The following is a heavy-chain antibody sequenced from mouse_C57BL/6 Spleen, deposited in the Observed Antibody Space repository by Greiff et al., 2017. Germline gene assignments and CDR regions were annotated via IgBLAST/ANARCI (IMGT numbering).Heavy chain of an antibody. CDR1: GFTFSDYY. Sequence: DVKLVESGGGLVQPGGSLKLSCAASGFTFSDYYMYWVRQTPEKRLEWVAYISNGGGSTYYPDTVKGRFTISRDNAKNTLYLQMSRLKSEDTAMYYCARQWYYGSSRYFDVWGTGTTVTVSS. D-gene: IGHD1-1*01. V-gene: IGHV5-12*01. J-gene: IGHJ1*03. CDR3: ARQWYYGSSRYFDV. CDR2: ISNGGGST.